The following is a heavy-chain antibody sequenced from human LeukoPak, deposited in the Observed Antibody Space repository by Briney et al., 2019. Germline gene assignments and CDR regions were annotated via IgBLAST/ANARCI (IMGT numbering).Heavy chain of an antibody. CDR1: GVTFSSYA. CDR2: ISGSGSNT. J-gene: IGHJ4*02. V-gene: IGHV3-23*01. Sequence: PGGSLRLSCAASGVTFSSYAMNWVRQAPGKGLEWVSAISGSGSNTYYSDSVKGRFTISRDNSKNPLYLQMNSLRAEDTAVYYCAKDSIGYYKPFDYWGQGSLVTVSS. D-gene: IGHD3-22*01. CDR3: AKDSIGYYKPFDY.